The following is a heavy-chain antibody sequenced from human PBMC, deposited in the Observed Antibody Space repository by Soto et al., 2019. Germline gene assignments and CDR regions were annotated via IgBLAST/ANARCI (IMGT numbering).Heavy chain of an antibody. V-gene: IGHV3-49*03. CDR1: GFTFGDYA. J-gene: IGHJ6*02. CDR3: TRDTPNQLLWFGTSYYYYGMDV. Sequence: GGSLRLSCTASGFTFGDYAMSWFRQAPGKGLEWVGFIRSKAYGGTTEYAASVKGRFTISRDDSKSIAYLQMNSLKTEDTAVYYCTRDTPNQLLWFGTSYYYYGMDVWGQGTTVT. CDR2: IRSKAYGGTT. D-gene: IGHD3-10*01.